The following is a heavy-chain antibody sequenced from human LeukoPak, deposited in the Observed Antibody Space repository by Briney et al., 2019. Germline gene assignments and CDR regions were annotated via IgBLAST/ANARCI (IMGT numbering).Heavy chain of an antibody. Sequence: GASLRLSCAASGFTFSSYAMSWVRQAPGKGLELVSAISGSGGSTYYADSVKGRFTISRDNSKNTLYLQMNSLRAEDTAVYYCPKINSGYYYSDYWGQGTLLTVSS. CDR3: PKINSGYYYSDY. CDR2: ISGSGGST. CDR1: GFTFSSYA. D-gene: IGHD3-22*01. V-gene: IGHV3-23*01. J-gene: IGHJ4*02.